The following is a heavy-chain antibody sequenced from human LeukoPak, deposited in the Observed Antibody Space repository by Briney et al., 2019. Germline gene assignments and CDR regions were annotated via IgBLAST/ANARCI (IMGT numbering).Heavy chain of an antibody. CDR1: GFTFSSYA. D-gene: IGHD1-26*01. J-gene: IGHJ4*02. Sequence: SGGSVTLSCSASGFTFSSYAMHWVGQAPGKGLEGVAVISYDGSNKYYADSVKGRFTIARDNSKNTLYLQMNSRRAEDTDVYYCVPGSHWGQGNLVTVSS. CDR3: VPGSH. V-gene: IGHV3-30*04. CDR2: ISYDGSNK.